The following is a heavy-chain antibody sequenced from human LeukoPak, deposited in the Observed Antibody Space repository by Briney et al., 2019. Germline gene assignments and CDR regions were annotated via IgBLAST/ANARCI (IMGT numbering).Heavy chain of an antibody. V-gene: IGHV3-30*04. J-gene: IGHJ1*01. CDR3: AKGKDIVVVVAATGSEYFQH. CDR1: GFTFSSYA. Sequence: GGSLRLSCAASGFTFSSYAMHWVRQAPGKGLEWVAVISYDGSNKYYADSVKGRFTISRDNSKNTLYLQMNSLRAEDTAVYYCAKGKDIVVVVAATGSEYFQHWGQGTLVTVSS. CDR2: ISYDGSNK. D-gene: IGHD2-15*01.